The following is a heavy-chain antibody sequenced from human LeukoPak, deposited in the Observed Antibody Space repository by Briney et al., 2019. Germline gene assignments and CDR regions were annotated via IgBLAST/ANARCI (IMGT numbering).Heavy chain of an antibody. CDR1: GFTVSSNY. CDR3: ARDSSLAGYFDY. J-gene: IGHJ4*02. V-gene: IGHV3-11*01. CDR2: ISSSGSTI. D-gene: IGHD6-19*01. Sequence: GGSLRLSCAASGFTVSSNYMSWVRQAPGKGLEWVSYISSSGSTIYYADSVKGRFTISRDNAKNSLYLQMNSLRAEDTAVYYCARDSSLAGYFDYWGQGTLVTVSS.